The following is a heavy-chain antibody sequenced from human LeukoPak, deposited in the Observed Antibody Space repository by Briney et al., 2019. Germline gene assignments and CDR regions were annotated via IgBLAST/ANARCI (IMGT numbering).Heavy chain of an antibody. CDR2: MSFDGTHI. D-gene: IGHD2-2*01. Sequence: GGSLRLSCAASGFIFGSYAMHWVRQAPGKGLEWVAVMSFDGTHIYYADSVKGRFTISRDNSKNTLYLQMNSLRAEDTAVYYCAATRSCSSTTCYAFDIWGQGTMVTVSS. CDR3: AATRSCSSTTCYAFDI. J-gene: IGHJ3*02. CDR1: GFIFGSYA. V-gene: IGHV3-30-3*02.